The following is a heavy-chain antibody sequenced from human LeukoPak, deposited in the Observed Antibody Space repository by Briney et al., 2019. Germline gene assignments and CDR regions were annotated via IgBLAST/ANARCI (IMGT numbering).Heavy chain of an antibody. CDR3: ARHECGGSCYPEDY. CDR2: IYYTGNT. CDR1: GGSISNYY. J-gene: IGHJ4*02. D-gene: IGHD2-15*01. Sequence: SETLSLTCTVSGGSISNYYWSWIRQSPGKGLELIGYIYYTGNTNYNPSLESRVIISVDTSKNQFSLKLSSVTAADTAVYYCARHECGGSCYPEDYWGQGTLVTVSS. V-gene: IGHV4-59*08.